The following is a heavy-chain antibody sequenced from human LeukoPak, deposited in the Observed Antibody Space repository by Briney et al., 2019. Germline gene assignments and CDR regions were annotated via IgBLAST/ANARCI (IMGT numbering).Heavy chain of an antibody. V-gene: IGHV5-51*01. D-gene: IGHD1-7*01. J-gene: IGHJ4*02. CDR2: VYGADYTT. CDR1: GYSFTSYW. Sequence: GESLKISCKGSGYSFTSYWVGWVRQMPGKGLEWMGVVYGADYTTIYSPPFHGQITISADKSISTAYLQWTSLKASDTAMYYCARRPAGTRTFDYWGQGALVTVSS. CDR3: ARRPAGTRTFDY.